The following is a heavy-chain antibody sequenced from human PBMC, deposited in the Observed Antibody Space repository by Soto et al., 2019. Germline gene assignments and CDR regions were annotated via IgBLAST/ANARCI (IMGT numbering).Heavy chain of an antibody. V-gene: IGHV4-34*01. CDR3: ARDFRYFPY. J-gene: IGHJ4*02. Sequence: PSETLSLTCAVYGGTFSGYFWTWVRLPPGKGLEWIGEIEHNGNNNINPSLKSRVTLSVDTSKNQISLTLTSVTAADTAVYYCARDFRYFPYWGQGTLVTVSS. CDR1: GGTFSGYF. CDR2: IEHNGNN. D-gene: IGHD3-10*01.